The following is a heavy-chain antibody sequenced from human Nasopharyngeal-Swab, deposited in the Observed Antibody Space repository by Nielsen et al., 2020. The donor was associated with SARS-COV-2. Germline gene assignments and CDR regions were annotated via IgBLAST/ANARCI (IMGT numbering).Heavy chain of an antibody. CDR1: GVSISSHY. D-gene: IGHD5/OR15-5a*01. CDR3: ARLDYSVYVDY. V-gene: IGHV4-59*08. Sequence: SETLSLTCSVSGVSISSHYWGWIRQSPGKGLEWIGYIYHSGSTNYNPSLKSRVTISVDTSMNQFSLKLSSVTAADTAVYYCARLDYSVYVDYWGQGTLVTVSS. J-gene: IGHJ4*02. CDR2: IYHSGST.